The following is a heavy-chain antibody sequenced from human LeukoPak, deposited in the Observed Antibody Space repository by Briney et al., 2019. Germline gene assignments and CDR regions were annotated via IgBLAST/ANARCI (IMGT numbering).Heavy chain of an antibody. J-gene: IGHJ4*02. CDR3: AKDYNYSYGYYFDY. CDR2: ISYDGSDK. CDR1: GFTFSSYA. Sequence: HSGGSLLLSCAASGFTFSSYAMHWVRPAPGKGREGVAVISYDGSDKYYADSVKGRFTISRHNSNTTLYLQMNSLRAEDTAVYYCAKDYNYSYGYYFDYWGQGTLVTVSS. D-gene: IGHD3-10*01. V-gene: IGHV3-30*04.